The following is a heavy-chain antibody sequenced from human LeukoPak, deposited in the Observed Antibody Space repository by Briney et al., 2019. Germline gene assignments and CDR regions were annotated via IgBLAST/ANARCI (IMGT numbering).Heavy chain of an antibody. D-gene: IGHD6-19*01. J-gene: IGHJ5*02. V-gene: IGHV4-4*07. Sequence: SETLSLTCTVSGGSISSYYWSWIRQPAGKGLEWIGRIYTSGSTNYNPSLKSRVTMSVDTSKNQFSLKLSSVTAADTAVYYCARALEVLAVAGTSGWFDPWGQGTLVTVSS. CDR2: IYTSGST. CDR1: GGSISSYY. CDR3: ARALEVLAVAGTSGWFDP.